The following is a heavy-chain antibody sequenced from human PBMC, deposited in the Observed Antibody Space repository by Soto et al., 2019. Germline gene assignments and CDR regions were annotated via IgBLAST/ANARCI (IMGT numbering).Heavy chain of an antibody. J-gene: IGHJ1*01. CDR3: ARDXXXXXXX. CDR1: GFTFSNYW. CDR2: INSDGSDT. V-gene: IGHV3-74*01. D-gene: IGHD3-22*01. Sequence: EVQLVESGGGLVQPGGSLRLSCEVSGFTFSNYWMHWVRQAPGKGLVWVSRINSDGSDTAYADSVKGRFTISRDNARNTLFLQMXXXXXXXXXFYYCARDXXXXXXXWG.